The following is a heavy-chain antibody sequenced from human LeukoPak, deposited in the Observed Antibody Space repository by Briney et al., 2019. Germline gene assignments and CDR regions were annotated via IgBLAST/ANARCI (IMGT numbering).Heavy chain of an antibody. CDR2: INHSGST. J-gene: IGHJ5*02. D-gene: IGHD6-13*01. V-gene: IGHV4-34*01. CDR1: GGSFSGYY. Sequence: PSETLSLTCAVYGGSFSGYYWSWIRQPPGKGLEWIGEINHSGSTNYNPSLKSRVTISVDTSKNQFSLKLSSVTAADTAVYYCAREQGYSSSWFLGNWFDPWGQGTLVTVSS. CDR3: AREQGYSSSWFLGNWFDP.